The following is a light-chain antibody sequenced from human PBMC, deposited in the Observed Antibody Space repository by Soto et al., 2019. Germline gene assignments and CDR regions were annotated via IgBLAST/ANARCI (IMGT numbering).Light chain of an antibody. CDR1: QSVSSN. V-gene: IGKV3-20*01. CDR2: GAS. CDR3: QQYGSSPPWT. J-gene: IGKJ5*01. Sequence: EIVLTQSPGTLSLSPGERATLSCRASQSVSSNLAWYQQKPGQAPRLLIYGASTRATGIPARFSGSGSGTDFTLTISRLEPEDFAVYYCQQYGSSPPWTFGQGTRLEIK.